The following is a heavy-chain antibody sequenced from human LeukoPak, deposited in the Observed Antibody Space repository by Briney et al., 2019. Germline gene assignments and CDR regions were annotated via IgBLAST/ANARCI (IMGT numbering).Heavy chain of an antibody. D-gene: IGHD3-10*01. CDR1: GYTFTGYH. V-gene: IGHV1-2*02. CDR2: ITPNSGDT. J-gene: IGHJ4*02. Sequence: ASVKVSCKASGYTFTGYHIHWVRQAPGQGLEWMGRITPNSGDTNYAQNFQGRVTTTRDTSINTAYMELSRLRSDDTAVYYCARDSSWFGGSDYWGQGTLVTVSS. CDR3: ARDSSWFGGSDY.